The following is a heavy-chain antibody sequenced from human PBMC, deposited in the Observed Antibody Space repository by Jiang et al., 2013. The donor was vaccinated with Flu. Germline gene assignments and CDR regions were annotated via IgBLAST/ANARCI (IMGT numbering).Heavy chain of an antibody. CDR3: AKRQGYCSGGSCYSAVEPYYYYGMDV. Sequence: QLLESWGRLGTAWGSLRLSCAASGFTFSSYAMSWVRQAPGKGLEWVSAISGSGGSTYYADSVKGRFTISRDNSKNTLYLQMNSLRAEDTAVYYCAKRQGYCSGGSCYSAVEPYYYYGMDVWGQGTTVTVSS. V-gene: IGHV3-23*01. D-gene: IGHD2-15*01. J-gene: IGHJ6*02. CDR1: GFTFSSYA. CDR2: ISGSGGST.